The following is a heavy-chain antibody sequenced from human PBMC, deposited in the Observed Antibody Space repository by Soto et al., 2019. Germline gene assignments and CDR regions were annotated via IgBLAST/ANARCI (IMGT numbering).Heavy chain of an antibody. Sequence: XSLRLSFAASGFTFSSYAMRWVRRATGKGLEWVSAISGSGGSTYYADSVKGRFTISRDNSKNTLYLQMNSLRAEDTAVYYCAKDSPLFGVVISFYFDYWGQGTLVTVSS. V-gene: IGHV3-23*01. CDR1: GFTFSSYA. D-gene: IGHD3-3*01. CDR2: ISGSGGST. J-gene: IGHJ4*02. CDR3: AKDSPLFGVVISFYFDY.